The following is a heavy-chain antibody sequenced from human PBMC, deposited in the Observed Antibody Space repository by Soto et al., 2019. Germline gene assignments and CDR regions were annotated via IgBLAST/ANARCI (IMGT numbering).Heavy chain of an antibody. D-gene: IGHD2-15*01. CDR3: VRDSWCSGGSCLSFYY. Sequence: GGSLRLSCAASGFTFSSYGMHWVRQAPGKGLERVAVIWYDGSNKYYADSVKGRFTISRDNSKNTLYLQMNSLRAEDTAVYYCVRDSWCSGGSCLSFYYLGQGTLVTVSS. CDR2: IWYDGSNK. CDR1: GFTFSSYG. V-gene: IGHV3-33*08. J-gene: IGHJ4*02.